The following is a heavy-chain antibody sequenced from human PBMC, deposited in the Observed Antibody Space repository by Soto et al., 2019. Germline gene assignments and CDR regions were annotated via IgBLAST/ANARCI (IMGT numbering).Heavy chain of an antibody. CDR2: IDPSDSYT. V-gene: IGHV5-10-1*01. D-gene: IGHD6-13*01. CDR3: ASSSSSWSTTDYYFDY. CDR1: GYSFTSYW. J-gene: IGHJ4*02. Sequence: SLKISCKGSGYSFTSYWISWVRQMPGKGLEWMGRIDPSDSYTNYSPSFQGHVTISADKSISTAYLQWSSLKASDTAMYYCASSSSSWSTTDYYFDYWGQGTLVTVSS.